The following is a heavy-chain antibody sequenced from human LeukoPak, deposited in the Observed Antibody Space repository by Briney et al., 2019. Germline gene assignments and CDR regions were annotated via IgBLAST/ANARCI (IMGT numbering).Heavy chain of an antibody. D-gene: IGHD3-10*01. CDR1: GFTFSSYA. CDR3: TTFEITMVRGANDY. CDR2: ISGSGGST. Sequence: GGSLRLSCAASGFTFSSYAMSWVRQAPGKGLEWVSAISGSGGSTYYADSVKGRFTISRDNSKNTLYLQMNSLKTEDTAVYYCTTFEITMVRGANDYWGQGTLVTVSS. V-gene: IGHV3-23*01. J-gene: IGHJ4*02.